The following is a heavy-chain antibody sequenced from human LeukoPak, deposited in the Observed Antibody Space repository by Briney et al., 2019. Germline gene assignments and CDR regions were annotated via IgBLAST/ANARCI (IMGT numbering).Heavy chain of an antibody. Sequence: GGSLRLSCAASGFTFSSYAMSWVRQAPGKGLEWVSAISGSGSSTYYADSVKGRFTISRDNSKDTLYLQMNSLRAEDTAVYYCAKAAGKVATINLDYWGQGTLVTVS. CDR2: ISGSGSST. CDR1: GFTFSSYA. V-gene: IGHV3-23*01. D-gene: IGHD5-12*01. J-gene: IGHJ4*02. CDR3: AKAAGKVATINLDY.